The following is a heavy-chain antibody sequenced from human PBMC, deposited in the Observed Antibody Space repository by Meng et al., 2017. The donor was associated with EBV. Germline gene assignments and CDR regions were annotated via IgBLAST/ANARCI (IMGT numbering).Heavy chain of an antibody. CDR1: GYTFTSYA. V-gene: IGHV1-3*01. CDR2: INAGNGNT. J-gene: IGHJ5*02. Sequence: VQLGQAGAGVKKPGASVKVSCKASGYTFTSYAMHWVRQAPGQRLEWMGWINAGNGNTKYSQKFQGRVTITRDTSASTAYMELSSLRSEDTAVYYCARRGGVADWFDPWGQGTLVTVSS. CDR3: ARRGGVADWFDP. D-gene: IGHD2-15*01.